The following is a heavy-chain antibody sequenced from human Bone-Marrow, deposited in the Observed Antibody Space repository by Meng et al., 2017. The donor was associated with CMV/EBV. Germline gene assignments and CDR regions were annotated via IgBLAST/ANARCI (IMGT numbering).Heavy chain of an antibody. CDR3: ASSRGIAAAGAFDAFDI. CDR2: ISYDGSNK. CDR1: GFTFSSYA. J-gene: IGHJ3*02. V-gene: IGHV3-30-3*01. Sequence: GESLKISCAASGFTFSSYAMHWVRQAPGKGLEWVAVISYDGSNKYYADSVKGRFTISRDNSENTLYLQMNSLRAEDTAVYYCASSRGIAAAGAFDAFDIWGQGTMVTV. D-gene: IGHD6-13*01.